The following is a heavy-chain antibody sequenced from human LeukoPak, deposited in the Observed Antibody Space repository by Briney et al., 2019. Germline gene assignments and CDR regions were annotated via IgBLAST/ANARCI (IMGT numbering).Heavy chain of an antibody. V-gene: IGHV3-74*01. J-gene: IGHJ4*02. Sequence: GSLRLSFAASGFTFSSYWMHWVRQAPGKGLGWVSRVNRDGSYTTYADSVKGRFTIYRDNAKNTLYLQMNSLRAEDTAVYYCARDWGDSSGYLLDYWGQGTLVTVSS. CDR2: VNRDGSYT. D-gene: IGHD3-22*01. CDR3: ARDWGDSSGYLLDY. CDR1: GFTFSSYW.